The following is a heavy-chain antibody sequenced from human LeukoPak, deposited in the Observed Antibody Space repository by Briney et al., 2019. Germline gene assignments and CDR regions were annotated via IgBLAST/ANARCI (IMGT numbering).Heavy chain of an antibody. V-gene: IGHV4-34*01. CDR1: GGSFSGYY. CDR2: INHSGST. J-gene: IGHJ4*02. CDR3: ARTAYDSSDYQEPFDY. D-gene: IGHD3-22*01. Sequence: PSETLSLTCAVYGGSFSGYYWSWIRQPPGKGLEWIGEINHSGSTNYNPSLKSRVTISVDTSKNQFSLKLSSVTAADTAVYYCARTAYDSSDYQEPFDYLGQGTLVTVSS.